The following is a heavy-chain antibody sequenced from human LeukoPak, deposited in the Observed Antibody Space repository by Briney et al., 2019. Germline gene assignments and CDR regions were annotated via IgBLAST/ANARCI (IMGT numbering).Heavy chain of an antibody. CDR3: ARDWNYYDSSAFRPQFDY. Sequence: ASVKVSCKASGYTFTGYYMHWVRQAPGQGLEWMGWINSYNGNTNYAQKLQGRVTMTTDTSTSTAYMELRSLTSDDTAVYYCARDWNYYDSSAFRPQFDYWGQGTLVTVSS. J-gene: IGHJ4*02. D-gene: IGHD3-22*01. V-gene: IGHV1-18*04. CDR1: GYTFTGYY. CDR2: INSYNGNT.